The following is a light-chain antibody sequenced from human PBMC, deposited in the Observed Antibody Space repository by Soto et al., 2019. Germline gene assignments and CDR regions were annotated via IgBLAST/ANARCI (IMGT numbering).Light chain of an antibody. CDR1: SSDVGGYNY. CDR3: SSYTSSSTRV. Sequence: QSVLTQPVSVSGSPGQSITISCTGTSSDVGGYNYVSWYQQHPGKAPKLMIYDVSNRPSGVSNRFSGSKSGNTASLTISGLQAEDEADYYCSSYTSSSTRVFGGGTKVTVL. V-gene: IGLV2-14*01. J-gene: IGLJ2*01. CDR2: DVS.